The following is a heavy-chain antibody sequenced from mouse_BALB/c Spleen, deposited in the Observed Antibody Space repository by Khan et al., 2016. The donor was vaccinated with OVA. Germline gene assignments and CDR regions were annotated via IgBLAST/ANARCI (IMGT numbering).Heavy chain of an antibody. Sequence: EVELVESGGGLVKPGGSLKLSCAASGFNFSDYYMYWVRQTPDERLEWVATISDGASYIYYPDNVKGRFTISRDNAKNNLFLQMSSLKSEDSAMYYCIRGHYGDPFAYWGPGTLVTVSA. V-gene: IGHV5-4*02. CDR1: GFNFSDYY. CDR3: IRGHYGDPFAY. CDR2: ISDGASYI. D-gene: IGHD2-13*01. J-gene: IGHJ3*01.